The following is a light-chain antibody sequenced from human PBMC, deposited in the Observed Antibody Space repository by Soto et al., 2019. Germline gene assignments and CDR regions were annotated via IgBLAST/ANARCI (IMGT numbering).Light chain of an antibody. V-gene: IGKV1-6*01. CDR1: QGIRSD. J-gene: IGKJ1*01. CDR3: QHYGGMWT. Sequence: AIQMTQSPSSLSASVGDRVTITCRASQGIRSDLAWYQQKPGKAPKLLIYAASTLHSGVPSRFSGSGSGTDFTLTISSLQPDDFATYWCQHYGGMWTFGQGTKVDIK. CDR2: AAS.